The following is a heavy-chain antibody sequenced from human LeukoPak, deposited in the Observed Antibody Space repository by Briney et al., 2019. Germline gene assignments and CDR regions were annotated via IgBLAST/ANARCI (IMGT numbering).Heavy chain of an antibody. V-gene: IGHV3-20*04. J-gene: IGHJ4*02. CDR3: ARISSGRHQPWDN. Sequence: GGSLRLSCAAAGFPFEDFGMSWVRQVPGKALEWISAVNWDGSKTLYGDSVRGRFTISRDNAKNSLYLQMNSLRAEDTAFYFCARISSGRHQPWDNWGQGTLVTVSP. CDR2: VNWDGSKT. CDR1: GFPFEDFG. D-gene: IGHD3-22*01.